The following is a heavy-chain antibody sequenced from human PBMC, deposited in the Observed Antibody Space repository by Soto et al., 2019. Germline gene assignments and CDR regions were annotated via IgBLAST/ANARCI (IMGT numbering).Heavy chain of an antibody. J-gene: IGHJ4*02. D-gene: IGHD1-26*01. V-gene: IGHV1-69*01. Sequence: QVQLVQSGAEVKKPGSSVKVSCKASGGTFSSYAISWVRQAPGQGLEWMGGIIPIFGTANYAQKFQGRVTSTADESTSTAYMEMSSVRSEDTAVYYCASDLGGYYGIDYWGQGTLVTVSS. CDR1: GGTFSSYA. CDR2: IIPIFGTA. CDR3: ASDLGGYYGIDY.